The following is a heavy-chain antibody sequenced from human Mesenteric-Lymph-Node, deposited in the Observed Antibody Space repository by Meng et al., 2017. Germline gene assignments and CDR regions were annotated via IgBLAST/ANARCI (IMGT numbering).Heavy chain of an antibody. CDR3: ARVGWRQWSFDL. CDR2: IYYSGST. Sequence: QVQLEGSGPGLVKPSVTLCLTCAVSGGSNSSGEYDWSWIRQPPGKGLELIGHIYYSGSTSYNPSLKSRVTISVNTSNNQFSLKLSSVTAADTAVYYCARVGWRQWSFDLWGRGTLVTVFS. J-gene: IGHJ2*01. D-gene: IGHD5-18*01. V-gene: IGHV4-30-4*01. CDR1: GGSNSSGEYD.